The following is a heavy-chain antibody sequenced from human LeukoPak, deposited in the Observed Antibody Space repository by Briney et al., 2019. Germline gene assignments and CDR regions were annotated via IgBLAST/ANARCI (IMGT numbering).Heavy chain of an antibody. D-gene: IGHD1-26*01. CDR3: AKPRSLNIVGGAVDY. Sequence: GGSLRLSCAASGFTFSSYGMQWVRQAPGKGLEWVAFIRYDGSNKYYADSVKGRFTFSRDNSKNTLYLQMNSLRAEDTAVYYCAKPRSLNIVGGAVDYWGQGTLVTVSS. J-gene: IGHJ4*02. CDR1: GFTFSSYG. V-gene: IGHV3-30*02. CDR2: IRYDGSNK.